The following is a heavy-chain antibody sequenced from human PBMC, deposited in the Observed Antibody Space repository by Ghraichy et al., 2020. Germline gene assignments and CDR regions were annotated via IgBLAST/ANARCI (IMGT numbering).Heavy chain of an antibody. V-gene: IGHV3-23*01. D-gene: IGHD6-19*01. CDR3: AKDRSGSGWYLGWGAWGWFDP. CDR1: GFTFSSYA. J-gene: IGHJ5*02. Sequence: GGSLRLSCAASGFTFSSYAMSWVRQAPGKGLEWVSAISGSGGSTYYADSVKGRFTISRDNSKNTLYLQMNSLRAEDTAVYYCAKDRSGSGWYLGWGAWGWFDPWGQGTLVTVSS. CDR2: ISGSGGST.